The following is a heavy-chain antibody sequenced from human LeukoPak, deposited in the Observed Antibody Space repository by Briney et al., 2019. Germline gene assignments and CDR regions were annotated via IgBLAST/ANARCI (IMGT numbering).Heavy chain of an antibody. V-gene: IGHV4-59*01. Sequence: RPSETLSLTCTVSGDFITAYYWSWIRQPPGKGLEWIGYVYYSGSTEYNPPLRSRVTISLEMSKHQFSLNLTSVTAADTAVYYCASNTGTVFDYWGQGALVTVSS. D-gene: IGHD7-27*01. CDR2: VYYSGST. CDR3: ASNTGTVFDY. CDR1: GDFITAYY. J-gene: IGHJ4*02.